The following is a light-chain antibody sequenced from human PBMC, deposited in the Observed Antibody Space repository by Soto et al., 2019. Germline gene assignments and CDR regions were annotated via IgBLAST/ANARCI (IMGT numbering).Light chain of an antibody. CDR1: SSDVGGYNY. V-gene: IGLV2-14*01. J-gene: IGLJ3*02. CDR2: EVS. Sequence: QSALTQPASVSGSPGQSITISCTGSSSDVGGYNYVSWYQQHPGKAPKLMIYEVSNRPSGVSNRFSGSKSGNTASLSISGLQAEDDAVYYCNSYTSSRTLVFGGGTKLTVL. CDR3: NSYTSSRTLV.